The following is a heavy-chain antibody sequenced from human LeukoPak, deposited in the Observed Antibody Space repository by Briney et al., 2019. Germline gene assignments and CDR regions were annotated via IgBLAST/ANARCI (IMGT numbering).Heavy chain of an antibody. Sequence: GGSLRLSCAASGFTFSSYGMSWVRQAPGKGLEWVSAISGGGGSTYYADSVKGRFTISRDNSKNTLYLQMNSLRAEDAAVYYCARGVISGYYYEFDYWGQGTLVTVSS. V-gene: IGHV3-23*01. D-gene: IGHD3-22*01. CDR3: ARGVISGYYYEFDY. CDR2: ISGGGGST. J-gene: IGHJ4*02. CDR1: GFTFSSYG.